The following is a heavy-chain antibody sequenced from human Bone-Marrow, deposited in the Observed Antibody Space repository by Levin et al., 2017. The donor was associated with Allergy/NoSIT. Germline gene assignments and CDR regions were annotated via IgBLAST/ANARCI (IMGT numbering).Heavy chain of an antibody. CDR2: ISFDAKHQ. V-gene: IGHV3-30*03. CDR1: GFAFSTYT. Sequence: GGSLRLSCAASGFAFSTYTMHWVRQAPGKGLEWVAVISFDAKHQTYADSVTGRLTISRDNSKNTVSLQMSSLRPEDTAMYYCARSEQWLGEFDSWGQGTLVTVSS. J-gene: IGHJ4*02. CDR3: ARSEQWLGEFDS. D-gene: IGHD6-19*01.